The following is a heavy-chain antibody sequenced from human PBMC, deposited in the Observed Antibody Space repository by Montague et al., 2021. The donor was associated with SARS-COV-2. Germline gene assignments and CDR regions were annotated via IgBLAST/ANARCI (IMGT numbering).Heavy chain of an antibody. CDR3: ARSVGASSSSWPLPPHFDY. CDR1: GDSVSSNSAA. J-gene: IGHJ4*02. CDR2: TYYRSKWYN. V-gene: IGHV6-1*01. D-gene: IGHD6-13*01. Sequence: CAISGDSVSSNSAAWNWIRQSPSRGLEWLGRTYYRSKWYNDYALSVKSRITINPDTSKNQFSLQLNSVTPEDTAVYFCARSVGASSSSWPLPPHFDYWGQGTLVTDSS.